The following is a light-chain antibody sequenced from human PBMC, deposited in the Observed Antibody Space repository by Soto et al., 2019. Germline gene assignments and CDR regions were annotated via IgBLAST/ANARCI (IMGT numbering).Light chain of an antibody. CDR3: QKYSSAPRP. Sequence: DMQMTQSPSSLSASVGDRVTITYRASQGIRNYLAWYQQKPGKVPKLLIYAASTLQSGVPSQFSGGGSGTDFTLTISSLQPEDVATYYCQKYSSAPRPFGPGTKVEIK. J-gene: IGKJ3*01. V-gene: IGKV1-27*01. CDR2: AAS. CDR1: QGIRNY.